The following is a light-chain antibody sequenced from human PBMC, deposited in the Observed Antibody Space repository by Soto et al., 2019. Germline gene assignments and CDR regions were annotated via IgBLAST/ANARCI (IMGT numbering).Light chain of an antibody. CDR2: DAS. CDR3: QQSDSTPYT. Sequence: DIQMTQSPSSLSASVGDRVTITCRASQTISTYLNWYQQKPGKAPRLLIYDASSLLSGGPSRFSGSGSGTDFTLTIASLQPADFSTYYCQQSDSTPYTFGQGTKVDIK. V-gene: IGKV1-39*01. CDR1: QTISTY. J-gene: IGKJ2*01.